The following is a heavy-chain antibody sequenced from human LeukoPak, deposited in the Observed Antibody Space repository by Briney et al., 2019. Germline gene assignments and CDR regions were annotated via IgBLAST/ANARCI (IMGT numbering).Heavy chain of an antibody. J-gene: IGHJ4*02. CDR1: GFSLSTSGMC. Sequence: ESGPTLVNPTQTLTLTCTFSGFSLSTSGMCVSWIRQPPGKALEWLARIDWDDDKYYSTSLKTRLTISKDTSKNQVVLTMTNMDPVDTATYYCARISIAAASFDYWGQGTLVTVSS. V-gene: IGHV2-70*11. D-gene: IGHD6-13*01. CDR2: IDWDDDK. CDR3: ARISIAAASFDY.